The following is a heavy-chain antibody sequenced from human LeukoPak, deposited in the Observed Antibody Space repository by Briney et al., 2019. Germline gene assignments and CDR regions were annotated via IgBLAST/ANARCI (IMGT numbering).Heavy chain of an antibody. D-gene: IGHD3-3*02. CDR1: GFTFSSYS. CDR2: ITSGSGFI. CDR3: ASGRTIFYYYMDV. V-gene: IGHV3-21*04. Sequence: GGSLRLSCAASGFTFSSYSMNWVRQAPGKGLEWVSSITSGSGFIYYADSVKGRFTISRDNAKNSLYLQMNSLRAEDTAVYYCASGRTIFYYYMDVWGKGTTVTISS. J-gene: IGHJ6*03.